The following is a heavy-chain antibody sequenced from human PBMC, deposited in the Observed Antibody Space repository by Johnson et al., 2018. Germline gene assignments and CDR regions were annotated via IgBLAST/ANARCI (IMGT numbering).Heavy chain of an antibody. J-gene: IGHJ6*02. V-gene: IGHV3-49*05. D-gene: IGHD3-16*01. Sequence: VQLVESGGGVVKPGRSLTLSCTASGFTFGDYTMSWFRQAPGKGLEWVGFIRRKAYGGTTEYAASVKGRFTISRDDSKSIAYLQMNSLKTEDTGVYYCSRRLGDNYYYYGMDVWGQGTTVTVSS. CDR1: GFTFGDYT. CDR3: SRRLGDNYYYYGMDV. CDR2: IRRKAYGGTT.